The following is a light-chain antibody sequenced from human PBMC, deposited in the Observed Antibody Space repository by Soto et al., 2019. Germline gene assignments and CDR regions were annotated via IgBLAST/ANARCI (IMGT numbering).Light chain of an antibody. Sequence: DIQMTQSPSSLSASVGDRVTITCRASQGIRNFLAWYQQKPGKVPKLLISAASTLESGVPSRFSGSGSGTDFTLTITSLQPEDVATYYCQKNSSVITFGQGTRLEIK. CDR2: AAS. CDR1: QGIRNF. V-gene: IGKV1-27*01. J-gene: IGKJ5*01. CDR3: QKNSSVIT.